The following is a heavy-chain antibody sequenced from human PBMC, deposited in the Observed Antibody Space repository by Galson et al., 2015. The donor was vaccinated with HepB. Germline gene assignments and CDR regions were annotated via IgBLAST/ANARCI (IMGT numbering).Heavy chain of an antibody. D-gene: IGHD3-22*01. Sequence: TLSLTCTVSGGSISSGGYYWSWIRQHPGKGLEWIGYIYYSGSTYYNPSLKSRVTISVDTSKNQFSLKLSSVTAADAAVYYCARAKSSGYREGAGLYFDYWGQGTPVTVSS. V-gene: IGHV4-31*03. CDR3: ARAKSSGYREGAGLYFDY. CDR1: GGSISSGGYY. CDR2: IYYSGST. J-gene: IGHJ4*02.